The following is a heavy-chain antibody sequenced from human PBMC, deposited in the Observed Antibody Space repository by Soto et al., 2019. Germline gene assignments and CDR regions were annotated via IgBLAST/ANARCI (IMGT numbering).Heavy chain of an antibody. CDR2: IIPIFGTA. J-gene: IGHJ5*02. D-gene: IGHD1-1*01. Sequence: QVQLVQSGAEVKKPGSSVKVSCKASGGTFSSYAISWVRQAPGQGLEWMGGIIPIFGTANYAQKFQGRVTITADESTSTADMELSSQRCQDTAVDYCAREATGRGWFDPWGQGTLVTVSS. V-gene: IGHV1-69*01. CDR1: GGTFSSYA. CDR3: AREATGRGWFDP.